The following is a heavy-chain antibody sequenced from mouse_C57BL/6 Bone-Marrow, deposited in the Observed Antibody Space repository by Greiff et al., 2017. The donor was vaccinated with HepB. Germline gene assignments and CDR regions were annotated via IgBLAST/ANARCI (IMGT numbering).Heavy chain of an antibody. Sequence: EVNVVESGGGLVQPGGSLKLSCAASGFTFSDYSMYWVRQTPEKRLEWVAYISNGGGSTYYPDTVKGRFTISRDNAKNTLYLQMSRLKSEDTAMYYCARQDFHYYAMDYWGQGTSVTVSS. J-gene: IGHJ4*01. V-gene: IGHV5-12*01. CDR2: ISNGGGST. CDR1: GFTFSDYS. CDR3: ARQDFHYYAMDY.